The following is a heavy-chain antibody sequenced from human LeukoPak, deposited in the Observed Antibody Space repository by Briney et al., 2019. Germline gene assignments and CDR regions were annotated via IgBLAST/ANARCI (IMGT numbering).Heavy chain of an antibody. CDR3: ATNLGIAAALNY. J-gene: IGHJ4*02. CDR2: ISSSSSYI. CDR1: GFTFSSYS. Sequence: GGSLRLSCAASGFTFSSYSMNWVRQAPGKGLEWVSSISSSSSYIYYADSVKGRFTISRDNAKNSLYLQMNSLRAEDTAVYYCATNLGIAAALNYWGQGTLVTVSS. D-gene: IGHD6-13*01. V-gene: IGHV3-21*01.